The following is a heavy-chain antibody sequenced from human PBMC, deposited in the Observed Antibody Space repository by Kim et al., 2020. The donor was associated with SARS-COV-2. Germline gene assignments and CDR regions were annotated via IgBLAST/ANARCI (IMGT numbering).Heavy chain of an antibody. CDR3: ARDPGITRAEQAFDY. CDR2: INSYSGNT. J-gene: IGHJ4*02. D-gene: IGHD1-26*01. V-gene: IGHV1-18*01. CDR1: GYTFSSYG. Sequence: ASVKVSCKASGYTFSSYGISWVRQAPGQGLEWMGWINSYSGNTKYAQKLQGRVTMTTDPRTSTAYLELRSLRSDDTALYYCARDPGITRAEQAFDYWGQG.